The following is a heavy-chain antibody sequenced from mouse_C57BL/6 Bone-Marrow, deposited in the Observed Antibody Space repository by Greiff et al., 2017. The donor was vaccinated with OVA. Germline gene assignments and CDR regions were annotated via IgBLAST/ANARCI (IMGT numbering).Heavy chain of an antibody. CDR3: ARGKDLRYYDLDY. CDR1: GYSITSGYY. Sequence: DVKLQESGPGLVKPSQSLSLTCSVTGYSITSGYYWNWIRQFPGNKLEWMGYISYDGSNNYNPSLKNRISITRDTSKNQFFLKLNSVTTEDTATYYGARGKDLRYYDLDYWGQGTTLTVSS. CDR2: ISYDGSN. D-gene: IGHD1-1*01. V-gene: IGHV3-6*01. J-gene: IGHJ2*01.